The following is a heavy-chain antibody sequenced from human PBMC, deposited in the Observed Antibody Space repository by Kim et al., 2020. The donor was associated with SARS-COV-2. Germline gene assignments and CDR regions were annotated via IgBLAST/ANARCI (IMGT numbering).Heavy chain of an antibody. V-gene: IGHV6-1*01. CDR3: ARVVNVDTAMASFDY. D-gene: IGHD5-18*01. Sequence: VSVKSRITIHPDTSKNQFSLQLNSVTPEDTAVYYCARVVNVDTAMASFDYWGQGTLVTVSS. J-gene: IGHJ4*02.